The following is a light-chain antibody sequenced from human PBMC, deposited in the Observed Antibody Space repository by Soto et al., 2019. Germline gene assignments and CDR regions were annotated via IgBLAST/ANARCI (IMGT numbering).Light chain of an antibody. Sequence: QSALTQPASMSGSPGQSITISCTGTSSDVGAYNFVSWYQQFPGKAPKLMIYEVSNRPSGVSDRFSGSKSGNTASLIISGLRAEDEADYYCSSQTGSATVLFGGGTKLTVL. V-gene: IGLV2-14*01. CDR1: SSDVGAYNF. CDR2: EVS. CDR3: SSQTGSATVL. J-gene: IGLJ2*01.